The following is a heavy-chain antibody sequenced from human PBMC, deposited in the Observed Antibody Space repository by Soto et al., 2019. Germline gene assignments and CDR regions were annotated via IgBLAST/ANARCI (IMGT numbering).Heavy chain of an antibody. CDR1: GGSISGSPYH. D-gene: IGHD4-4*01. CDR3: AIPPPTAGSGPDS. CDR2: IDDSGKV. Sequence: PSETLSLTCTVSGGSISGSPYHWGWIRQPPGKGLEWIGSIDDSGKVYYNPSLTGRATLLVDTSKNRFSLNLNSVTAADTAVYYFAIPPPTAGSGPDSCGQGILATVSS. J-gene: IGHJ1*01. V-gene: IGHV4-39*02.